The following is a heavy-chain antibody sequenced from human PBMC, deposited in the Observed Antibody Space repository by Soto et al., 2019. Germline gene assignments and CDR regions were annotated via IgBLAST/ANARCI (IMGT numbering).Heavy chain of an antibody. D-gene: IGHD3-10*01. CDR1: GGSISSYY. CDR3: AREYGSGSWFDY. J-gene: IGHJ4*02. Sequence: QVQLQESGPGLVKPSETLSLTCTVSGGSISSYYWSWVRQPPGRGLEWIGYNYYSGSTNYNPSLRRRVTISVDTSKNQFSLKLSSVTAADTAVYYCAREYGSGSWFDYWGQGTLVTVSS. V-gene: IGHV4-59*01. CDR2: NYYSGST.